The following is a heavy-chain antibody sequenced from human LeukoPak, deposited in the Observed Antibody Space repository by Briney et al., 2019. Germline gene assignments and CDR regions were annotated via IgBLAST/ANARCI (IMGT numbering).Heavy chain of an antibody. CDR1: GYSFTSYW. D-gene: IGHD5-18*01. CDR2: IYPGDSDT. V-gene: IGHV5-51*01. J-gene: IGHJ5*02. Sequence: GESLKISCKGSGYSFTSYWIGWVRQMPGKGLEWMGIIYPGDSDTRYSPSFQGQVTISADKSISTAYLQWSSLKASDTAMYYCVRLGGSYGSRSWFDPWGQGTLVTVSS. CDR3: VRLGGSYGSRSWFDP.